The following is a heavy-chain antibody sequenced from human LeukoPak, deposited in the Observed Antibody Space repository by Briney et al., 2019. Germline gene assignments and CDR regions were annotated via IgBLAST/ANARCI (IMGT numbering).Heavy chain of an antibody. Sequence: GGSLRLSCAASGFTFSSYGMHWVRQAPGKGLEWVAFIRYDGSNKYYADSVKGRFTISRDNSKNTLYLQMNSLRAEDTAVYYCAKGSGCSYGYASMYYYMDVWGKGTTVTVSS. V-gene: IGHV3-30*02. D-gene: IGHD5-18*01. CDR1: GFTFSSYG. CDR2: IRYDGSNK. CDR3: AKGSGCSYGYASMYYYMDV. J-gene: IGHJ6*03.